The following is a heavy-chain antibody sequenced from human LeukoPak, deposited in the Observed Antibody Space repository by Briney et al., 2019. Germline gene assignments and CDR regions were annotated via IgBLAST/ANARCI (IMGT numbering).Heavy chain of an antibody. CDR1: GVSISSGSYY. Sequence: PSETLSLTCTVSGVSISSGSYYCRWIRQPAGKGLEWIGHIYKSGSTNYHPSLKSRLTVSVDTAKNQFSLKLSSVTAADTAMYYCARAVGTSRNFFDYWGQGTLVTVSS. CDR3: ARAVGTSRNFFDY. CDR2: IYKSGST. D-gene: IGHD4-23*01. J-gene: IGHJ4*02. V-gene: IGHV4-61*09.